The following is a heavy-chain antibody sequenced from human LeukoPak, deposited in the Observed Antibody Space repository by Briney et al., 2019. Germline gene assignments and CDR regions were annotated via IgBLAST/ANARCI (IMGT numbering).Heavy chain of an antibody. CDR1: GGSISSGGYY. Sequence: SETLSLTCTVSGGSISSGGYYWSWIRQPPGKGLEWIGYIYHSGSTYYNPSLKSRVTISVDRSKNQFSLKLSSVTAADTAVYYCASERGDYDYWGQGTLVTVSS. J-gene: IGHJ4*02. CDR3: ASERGDYDY. CDR2: IYHSGST. V-gene: IGHV4-30-2*01.